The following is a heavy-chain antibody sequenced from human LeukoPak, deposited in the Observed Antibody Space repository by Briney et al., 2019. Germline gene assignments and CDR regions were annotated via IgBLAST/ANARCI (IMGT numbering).Heavy chain of an antibody. CDR3: ARHLEYTTSSGAFDI. D-gene: IGHD6-6*01. Sequence: RAGESLKISGKGSGYTFTSYWIAWVRQLPGKGLEWMGFIYPGDSDTRYSPSFQGQVTISDDKSLTTAYLQWSSLKASDTAMYYCARHLEYTTSSGAFDIWGQGTMVTASS. CDR1: GYTFTSYW. CDR2: IYPGDSDT. J-gene: IGHJ3*02. V-gene: IGHV5-51*01.